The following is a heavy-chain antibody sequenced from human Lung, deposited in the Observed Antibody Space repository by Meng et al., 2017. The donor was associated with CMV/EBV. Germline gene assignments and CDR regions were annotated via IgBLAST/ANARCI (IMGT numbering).Heavy chain of an antibody. Sequence: SGSXSLXCTVSGGSIDSDNYYWSWIRQPPGKGLEWIGYIYYSGSSFYNPSLKSRVTISLNMSKNQFSLYLSSVTAADTAVYYCARADYYYLMDVWVQGTAVTVSS. CDR2: IYYSGSS. J-gene: IGHJ6*02. CDR3: ARADYYYLMDV. V-gene: IGHV4-30-4*08. CDR1: GGSIDSDNYY.